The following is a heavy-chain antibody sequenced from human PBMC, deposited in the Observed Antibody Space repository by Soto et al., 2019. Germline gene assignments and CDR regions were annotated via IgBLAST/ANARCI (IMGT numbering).Heavy chain of an antibody. V-gene: IGHV4-38-2*02. D-gene: IGHD3-22*01. Sequence: KASETLSLTCAVSGYSISSGYYWGWIRQPPGKGLEWIGSIYHSGSTYYNPSLKSRVTISVDTSKNQFSLKLSSVTAADTAVYYCARDSDSSGYYYFDYWGQGTLVTVSS. CDR2: IYHSGST. CDR3: ARDSDSSGYYYFDY. J-gene: IGHJ4*02. CDR1: GYSISSGYY.